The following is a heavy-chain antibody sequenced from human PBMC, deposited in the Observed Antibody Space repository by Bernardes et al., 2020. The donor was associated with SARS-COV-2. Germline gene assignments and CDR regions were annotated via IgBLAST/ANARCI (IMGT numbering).Heavy chain of an antibody. CDR3: VRGSGNYYFDV. D-gene: IGHD1-26*01. Sequence: GGSLRLSCAASGFTFSNYWMHWVRQTPEKGLVWVSRLNGDGSSTNYADSVKGRFSISRDNAKNTVYLQMNSLRVEDTALYYCVRGSGNYYFDVWGQGILVTVSS. CDR2: LNGDGSST. J-gene: IGHJ4*02. CDR1: GFTFSNYW. V-gene: IGHV3-74*01.